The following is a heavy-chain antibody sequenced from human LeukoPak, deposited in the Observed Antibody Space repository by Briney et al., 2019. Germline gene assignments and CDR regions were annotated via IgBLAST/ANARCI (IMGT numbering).Heavy chain of an antibody. CDR3: AREFNDDYGDYFDY. D-gene: IGHD4-17*01. CDR2: INPNSGGT. Sequence: ASVKVSCKASGYTFTGYYMHWVRQAPGQGLEWMGWINPNSGGTNYAQKFQGWVTMTRDTSISTAYMELSRLRSDDTAVYYCAREFNDDYGDYFDYWGQGTLVTASS. J-gene: IGHJ4*02. V-gene: IGHV1-2*04. CDR1: GYTFTGYY.